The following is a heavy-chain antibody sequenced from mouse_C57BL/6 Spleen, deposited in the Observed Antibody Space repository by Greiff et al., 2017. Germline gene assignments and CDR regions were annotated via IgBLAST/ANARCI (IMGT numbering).Heavy chain of an antibody. CDR3: ARGGIYYDYSYAMDY. J-gene: IGHJ4*01. CDR2: IYPGSGNT. CDR1: GYTFTDYY. D-gene: IGHD2-4*01. Sequence: VQLQQSGAELVRPGASVKLSCKASGYTFTDYYINWVKQRPGQGLEWIARIYPGSGNTYYNEKFKGKATLPAEKSSSTAYMQLSSLTSEDSAVYFCARGGIYYDYSYAMDYWGQGTSVTVSS. V-gene: IGHV1-76*01.